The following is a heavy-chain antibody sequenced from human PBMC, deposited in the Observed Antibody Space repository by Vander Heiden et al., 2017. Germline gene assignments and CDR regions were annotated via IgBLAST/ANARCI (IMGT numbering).Heavy chain of an antibody. Sequence: EVQLLEPGGGLVQPGRSLSLSCAASGFTSSSHARSWGRQAPGKGLEWVSAISGSGGSTYYADSVKGRFTISRDNSKNTLYLQMNSLRAEDTAVYYCAKEVAVAGFSYFDYWGQGTLVTVSS. V-gene: IGHV3-23*01. CDR1: GFTSSSHA. D-gene: IGHD6-19*01. CDR3: AKEVAVAGFSYFDY. J-gene: IGHJ4*02. CDR2: ISGSGGST.